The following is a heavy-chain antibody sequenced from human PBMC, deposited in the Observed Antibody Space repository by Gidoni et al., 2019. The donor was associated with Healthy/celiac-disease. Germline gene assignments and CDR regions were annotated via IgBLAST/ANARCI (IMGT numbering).Heavy chain of an antibody. V-gene: IGHV3-66*01. D-gene: IGHD6-19*01. J-gene: IGHJ4*02. Sequence: EVQLVESGGGLVQPGGSLRLSGAASGFTVSSNYMSWVRPAPGKGLEWVSVIYSGGSTYYADSVKGRFTISRDNSKNTLYLQMNSLRAEDTAVYYCAKYSSGWYGSFFDYWGQGTLVTVSS. CDR2: IYSGGST. CDR3: AKYSSGWYGSFFDY. CDR1: GFTVSSNY.